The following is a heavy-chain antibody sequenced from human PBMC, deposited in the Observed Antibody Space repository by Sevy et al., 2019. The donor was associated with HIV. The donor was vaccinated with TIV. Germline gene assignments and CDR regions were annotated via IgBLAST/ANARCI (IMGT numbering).Heavy chain of an antibody. CDR2: FDPEDGET. Sequence: ASVKVSCKVSGYTLIQLSMHWVRQVPGKGLAWMGSFDPEDGETIYAQKFQGRVTMTEDTSTDTAYMELSSLKSEDTAIFYCAITKDYYDSSGYPFDYWGQGTLVTVSS. CDR3: AITKDYYDSSGYPFDY. D-gene: IGHD3-22*01. CDR1: GYTLIQLS. J-gene: IGHJ4*02. V-gene: IGHV1-24*01.